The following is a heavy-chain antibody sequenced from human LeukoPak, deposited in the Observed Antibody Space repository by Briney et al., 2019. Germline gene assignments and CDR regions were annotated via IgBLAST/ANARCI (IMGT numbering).Heavy chain of an antibody. D-gene: IGHD3-22*01. Sequence: SETLSLTCTVSGGSISSYYWSWIRQPPGKGLEWIGYIYYSGSTNYNPSLKSRVTISVDTSKNQFSLKLSSVTAADTAVYYCARVYYYDSSGYTKTYWYFDLWGRGTLVTVSS. CDR2: IYYSGST. J-gene: IGHJ2*01. CDR1: GGSISSYY. V-gene: IGHV4-59*01. CDR3: ARVYYYDSSGYTKTYWYFDL.